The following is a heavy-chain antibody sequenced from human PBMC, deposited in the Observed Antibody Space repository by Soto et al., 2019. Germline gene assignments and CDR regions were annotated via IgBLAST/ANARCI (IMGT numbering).Heavy chain of an antibody. Sequence: SETLSLTCTVSGGSISSSSYYWGWIRQPPGKGLEWIGSIYYSGSTYYNPSLKSRVTISVDTSKNQFSLKLSSVTAADTAVYYCARLGGWTGTNAFDYWGQGTLVTVSS. CDR1: GGSISSSSYY. V-gene: IGHV4-39*01. CDR3: ARLGGWTGTNAFDY. CDR2: IYYSGST. D-gene: IGHD1-7*01. J-gene: IGHJ4*02.